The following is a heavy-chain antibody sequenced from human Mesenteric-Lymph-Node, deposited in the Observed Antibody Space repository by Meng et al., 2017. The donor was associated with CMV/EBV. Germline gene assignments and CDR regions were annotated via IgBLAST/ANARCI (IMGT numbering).Heavy chain of an antibody. CDR1: GFTFSSYA. CDR2: IYSGGSST. V-gene: IGHV3-23*03. CDR3: AKALSLAYYYDSSGYYALDY. J-gene: IGHJ4*02. D-gene: IGHD3-22*01. Sequence: GESLKISCAASGFTFSSYAMSWVRQAPGKGLEWVSVIYSGGSSTYYADSVKGRFTISRDNSKNTLYPQMNSLRAEDTAVYYCAKALSLAYYYDSSGYYALDYWGQGTLVTVSS.